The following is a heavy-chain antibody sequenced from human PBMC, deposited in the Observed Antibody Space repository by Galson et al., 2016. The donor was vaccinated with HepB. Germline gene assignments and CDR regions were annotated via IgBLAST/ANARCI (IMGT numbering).Heavy chain of an antibody. V-gene: IGHV4-34*01. CDR3: ARGSARDAYNFDPNYFDY. D-gene: IGHD5-24*01. Sequence: SETLSLTCAVSGYSISSGYYWTWIRQPPGKGLEWIGEIKHSGRTNYNPSLKSRVTMSVDTSKKQFSVKLTSVTAADTAVYYCARGSARDAYNFDPNYFDYWGQGTMVTVSS. CDR2: IKHSGRT. CDR1: GYSISSGYY. J-gene: IGHJ4*03.